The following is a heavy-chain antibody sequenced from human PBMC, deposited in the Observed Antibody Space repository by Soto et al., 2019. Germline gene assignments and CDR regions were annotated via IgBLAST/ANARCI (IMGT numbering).Heavy chain of an antibody. J-gene: IGHJ4*02. CDR1: GFTFSNYF. CDR2: ISGSASTI. CDR3: ARERSGQVDY. D-gene: IGHD3-3*01. Sequence: GGSLRLSCAASGFTFSNYFMNWVRQAPGKGLEWVSYISGSASTIFYADSVKGRFTISRDNAKNSLYLQMDSLRAEDTAVYYCARERSGQVDYWGQGTLVTVSS. V-gene: IGHV3-48*01.